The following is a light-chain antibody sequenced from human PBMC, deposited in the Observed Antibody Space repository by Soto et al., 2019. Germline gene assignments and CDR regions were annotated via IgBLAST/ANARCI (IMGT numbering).Light chain of an antibody. V-gene: IGKV3-11*01. J-gene: IGKJ1*01. CDR2: DAS. CDR1: QSVSSY. CDR3: QQSCSTPWT. Sequence: EIVLTQSPATLSLSPGERATLSCRASQSVSSYLAWYQQKPGQAPRLLIYDASNRATGIPARFSGSGSGTDFTFTISSLQPEDFATYYCQQSCSTPWTFGQGTKVDIK.